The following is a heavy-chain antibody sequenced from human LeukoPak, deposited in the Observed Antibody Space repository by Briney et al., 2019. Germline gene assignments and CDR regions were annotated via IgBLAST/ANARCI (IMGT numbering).Heavy chain of an antibody. D-gene: IGHD4-17*01. J-gene: IGHJ4*02. CDR2: IYSSGGT. Sequence: SETLSLTCTVSGGSISSYYWSWIRQPPGKGLEWIGNIYSSGGTYYNPSLKSRLTMSIDTSKNQFSLKLTSVTAADTATYYCARVQYGDYVGYWGQGTLVTVSS. CDR3: ARVQYGDYVGY. CDR1: GGSISSYY. V-gene: IGHV4-59*12.